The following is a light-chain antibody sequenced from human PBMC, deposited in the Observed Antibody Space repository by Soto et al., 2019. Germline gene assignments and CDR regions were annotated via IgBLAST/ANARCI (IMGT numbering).Light chain of an antibody. J-gene: IGKJ1*01. CDR2: GAS. CDR3: QQANSLPIT. V-gene: IGKV1-8*01. Sequence: AIRMTQSPSSLSASTGDTVTITCRASQDIGSVLAWYQQKPGTAPKVLISGASNLHGGVPSRFSGSGSGTDFTLTISSLQPEDFATYYCQQANSLPITFGQGTKVDI. CDR1: QDIGSV.